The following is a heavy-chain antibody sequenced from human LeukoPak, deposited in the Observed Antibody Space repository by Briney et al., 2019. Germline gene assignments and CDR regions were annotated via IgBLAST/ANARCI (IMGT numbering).Heavy chain of an antibody. CDR3: ARAPIPTPFYFDY. CDR2: INWSGGST. CDR1: GFAFDEHG. V-gene: IGHV3-20*04. Sequence: PGGSLRLSCTASGFAFDEHGMSWVRQVPGKGLEWVSGINWSGGSTGYADPLRGRFTISRDNAKNSLYLQMDSLRAEDTALYYCARAPIPTPFYFDYWGQGTLVTVSS. D-gene: IGHD2-21*01. J-gene: IGHJ4*02.